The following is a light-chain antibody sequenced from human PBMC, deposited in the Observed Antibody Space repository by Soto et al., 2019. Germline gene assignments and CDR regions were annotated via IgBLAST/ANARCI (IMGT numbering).Light chain of an antibody. CDR1: RDDVGGYNY. Sequence: QSVLTQRPSASGSPGQSVTISCAGTRDDVGGYNYVSWYQHHPGKAPKLLIYEVTKRPSGVPDRFSGSKSDNTAYLTVSGLRAEDEALYYCSSYVVSNVVFFGGGTKLTVL. CDR3: SSYVVSNVVF. J-gene: IGLJ2*01. V-gene: IGLV2-8*01. CDR2: EVT.